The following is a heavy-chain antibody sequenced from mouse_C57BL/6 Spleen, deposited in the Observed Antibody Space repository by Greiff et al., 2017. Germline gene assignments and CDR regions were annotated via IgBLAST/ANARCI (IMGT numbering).Heavy chain of an antibody. CDR3: ARYEAYYDYAFDY. CDR1: GYAFSSSW. CDR2: IYPGDGDT. D-gene: IGHD2-4*01. J-gene: IGHJ2*01. Sequence: QVQLKQSGPELVKPGASVKISCKASGYAFSSSWMNWVKQRPGKGLEWIGRIYPGDGDTNYNGKFKGKATLTADKSSSTAYMQLSSLTSEDSAVYFCARYEAYYDYAFDYWGQGTTLTVSS. V-gene: IGHV1-82*01.